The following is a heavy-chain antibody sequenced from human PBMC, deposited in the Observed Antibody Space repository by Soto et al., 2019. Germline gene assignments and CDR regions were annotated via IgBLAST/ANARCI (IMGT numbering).Heavy chain of an antibody. CDR1: GYSFTSYG. CDR2: ISAYSGNT. V-gene: IGHV1-18*01. D-gene: IGHD1-26*01. Sequence: QVQLVQSGAEVKKPGASVKVSCKASGYSFTSYGVSWVRQAPGQGLERMGWISAYSGNTKYAQNFQGRVTMTTDTSTTTAYLELRSLRSDDTAVYYCARTKWTDGWDFDYWGQGTLITVSS. J-gene: IGHJ4*02. CDR3: ARTKWTDGWDFDY.